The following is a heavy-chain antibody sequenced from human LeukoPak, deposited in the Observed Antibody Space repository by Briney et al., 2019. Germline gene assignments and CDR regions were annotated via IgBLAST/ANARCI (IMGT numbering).Heavy chain of an antibody. Sequence: PSETLSLTCTVSGGSISSYYWSWIRQPAGKGLEWLGRIYTSGSTNYNPSLKSRVTMSVDTSKNQFSLKLSSVTAADTAVYYCARVKSLYDSSGYYSFYYYYYMDVWGKGTTVTVSS. CDR1: GGSISSYY. CDR2: IYTSGST. D-gene: IGHD3-22*01. J-gene: IGHJ6*03. CDR3: ARVKSLYDSSGYYSFYYYYYMDV. V-gene: IGHV4-4*07.